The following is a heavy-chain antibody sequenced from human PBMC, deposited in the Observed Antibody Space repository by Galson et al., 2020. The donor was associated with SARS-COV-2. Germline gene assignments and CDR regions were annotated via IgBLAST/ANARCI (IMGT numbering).Heavy chain of an antibody. J-gene: IGHJ4*02. CDR3: ARSEAAVEFDS. D-gene: IGHD6-13*01. V-gene: IGHV1-18*04. CDR1: GYTFVNYG. Sequence: ASVKVSCKASGYTFVNYGIGWVRQAPGQGLEWMGWINTYNGNTNYAQKFQGRVIMTTDTSTTTAYMEVRSLRSDDTAMYYCARSEAAVEFDSWGQGTLVTVSS. CDR2: INTYNGNT.